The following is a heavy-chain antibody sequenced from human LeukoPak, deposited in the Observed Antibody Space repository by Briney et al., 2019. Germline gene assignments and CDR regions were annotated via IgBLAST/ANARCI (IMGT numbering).Heavy chain of an antibody. V-gene: IGHV4-59*12. CDR1: GGSIGRYY. D-gene: IGHD3-22*01. J-gene: IGHJ3*02. Sequence: SETLSLTCTVSGGSIGRYYWGWVRQPPGKALEWIGNIFYSGSTYYSPSLKSRVTISLDTSRNQFSLKLNSVTAADTAVYYCAKSNGYGLIDIWGQGTMVTVSS. CDR2: IFYSGST. CDR3: AKSNGYGLIDI.